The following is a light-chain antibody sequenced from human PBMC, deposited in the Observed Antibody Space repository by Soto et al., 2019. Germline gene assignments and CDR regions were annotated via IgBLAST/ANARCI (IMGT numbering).Light chain of an antibody. CDR1: SSDVGGYNY. CDR3: NSYTTTNTYV. J-gene: IGLJ1*01. Sequence: QSALTQPASVSGSLGQSITISCTGTSSDVGGYNYVSWSQHHPGKAPKLMIYEVSHRPSGVSNRFSGSKSGNTASLTISGLQAEDEADYYCNSYTTTNTYVFGTGTKLTVL. V-gene: IGLV2-14*01. CDR2: EVS.